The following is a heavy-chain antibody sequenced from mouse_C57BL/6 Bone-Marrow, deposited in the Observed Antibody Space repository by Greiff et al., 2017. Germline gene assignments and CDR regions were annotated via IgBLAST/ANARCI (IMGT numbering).Heavy chain of an antibody. CDR1: GYTFTTYP. CDR3: ARRSIYWYFDV. V-gene: IGHV1-47*01. CDR2: FHPNNDDT. Sequence: QVQLQQSGAELVKPGASVKMSCKASGYTFTTYPIEWMQQNHGKSLEWIGNFHPNNDDTKYNEKFKGKATLTVDNSSSTVYLELIRLTSDYSAVYYCARRSIYWYFDVWGTGTTVTVSS. J-gene: IGHJ1*03. D-gene: IGHD2-10*02.